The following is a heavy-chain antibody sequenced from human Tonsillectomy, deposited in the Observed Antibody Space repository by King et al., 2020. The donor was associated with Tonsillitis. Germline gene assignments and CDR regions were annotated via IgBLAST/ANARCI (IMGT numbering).Heavy chain of an antibody. V-gene: IGHV3-30*18. Sequence: VQLVESGGGVVQPGRSLRLSCAASGFTFSSYGMHWVRQAPGKGLEWVAVISYDGSNKYYADSVKGRFTISRENSKNTLYLQMNSLRAEDTAVYYCAKVFYYDNSGSGFDYWGKGTLVTVSS. CDR2: ISYDGSNK. CDR3: AKVFYYDNSGSGFDY. CDR1: GFTFSSYG. J-gene: IGHJ4*02. D-gene: IGHD3-22*01.